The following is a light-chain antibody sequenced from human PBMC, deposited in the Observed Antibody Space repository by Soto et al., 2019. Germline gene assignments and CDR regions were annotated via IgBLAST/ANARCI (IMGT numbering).Light chain of an antibody. CDR3: NSYTSSSTVV. CDR1: SSDIGNYNY. Sequence: QSALTQPASVSGSPGQSITISCTGTSSDIGNYNYVSWYQQHPGKAPKLMIYDVSDRPSGVSNRFSGSKSGNTASLTISGLQADDDAHYYCNSYTSSSTVVFGAGTKLTVL. CDR2: DVS. V-gene: IGLV2-14*03. J-gene: IGLJ2*01.